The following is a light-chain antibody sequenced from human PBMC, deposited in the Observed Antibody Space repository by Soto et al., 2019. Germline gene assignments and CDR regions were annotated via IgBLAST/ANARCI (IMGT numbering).Light chain of an antibody. CDR2: SSN. J-gene: IGLJ3*02. V-gene: IGLV1-44*01. CDR3: AAWDDDLNVWL. Sequence: QSVLTQPPSVSATPGQGVILSCSGGDSNIGSTSVNWYQQLPGTAPRLLIYSSNQRPSGVPDRLSGSKSGTSASLAISGLQSEDEADYYCAAWDDDLNVWLCGGGTKLTVL. CDR1: DSNIGSTS.